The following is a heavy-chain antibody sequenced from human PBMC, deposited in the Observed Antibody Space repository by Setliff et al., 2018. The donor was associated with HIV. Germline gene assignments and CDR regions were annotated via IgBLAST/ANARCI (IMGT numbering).Heavy chain of an antibody. CDR2: ITGRGTTI. Sequence: GGSLRLSCEAFSSYAMHWVRQAPGKGLVWISYITGRGTTIEYADSVKGRFTISRDNARNSLFLQMNSLRAEDTAVYYCARLGITKIVVPNGGFDIWGQGTGVTVSS. V-gene: IGHV3-48*04. J-gene: IGHJ3*02. CDR3: ARLGITKIVVPNGGFDI. CDR1: SSYA. D-gene: IGHD3-22*01.